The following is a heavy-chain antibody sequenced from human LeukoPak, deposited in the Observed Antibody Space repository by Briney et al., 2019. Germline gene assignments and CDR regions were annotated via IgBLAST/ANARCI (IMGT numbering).Heavy chain of an antibody. CDR3: ARDPYNWNDGGYGMDV. Sequence: GGSLRLSCAASGFTFTTYSMSWVRQAPGKGLEWVANIKKDGSDKYHVDSVKGRFTISRDNAKNSLYLQMNTLRAEDTAVYYCARDPYNWNDGGYGMDVWGKGTTVTVYS. CDR1: GFTFTTYS. V-gene: IGHV3-7*03. J-gene: IGHJ6*04. CDR2: IKKDGSDK. D-gene: IGHD1-1*01.